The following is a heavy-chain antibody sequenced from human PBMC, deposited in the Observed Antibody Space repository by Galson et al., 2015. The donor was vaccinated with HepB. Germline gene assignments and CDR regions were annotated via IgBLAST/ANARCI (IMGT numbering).Heavy chain of an antibody. D-gene: IGHD3-10*01. V-gene: IGHV4-61*01. CDR1: GGPISGGSHY. CDR2: IFYSGST. CDR3: ARGFGARIQTLDS. J-gene: IGHJ4*02. Sequence: ETLSLTCSVSGGPISGGSHYWIWVRQPPGKRLEWIGYIFYSGSTNFNPSLRSRVTMSVDTSKNQFSLSLRSVTVADPAVYYCARGFGARIQTLDSWGQGTLVTVSS.